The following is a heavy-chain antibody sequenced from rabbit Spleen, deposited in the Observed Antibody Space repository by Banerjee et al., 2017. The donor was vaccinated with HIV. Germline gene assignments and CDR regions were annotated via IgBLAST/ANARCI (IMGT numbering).Heavy chain of an antibody. Sequence: QSLEESGGDLVKPGASLTLTCTASGFSFSSSYWICWVRQAPGKGLEWIACICVGPSADTHYATWARGRFTISRSTSLNTVTLQMTSLTVADTATYFCARDTGTSFSSYGMDLWGPGTLVTVS. CDR3: ARDTGTSFSSYGMDL. D-gene: IGHD7-1*01. J-gene: IGHJ6*01. CDR1: GFSFSSSYW. V-gene: IGHV1S40*01. CDR2: ICVGPSADT.